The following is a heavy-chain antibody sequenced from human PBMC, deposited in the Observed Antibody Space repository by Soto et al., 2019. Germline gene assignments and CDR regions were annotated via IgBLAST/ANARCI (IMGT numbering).Heavy chain of an antibody. CDR2: ISHDGDNR. V-gene: IGHV3-30-3*01. CDR1: GFTFNSHA. Sequence: VHLVESGGGVAQPGMSLRLSCAASGFTFNSHALYWFRQAPGKGLEWVALISHDGDNRAYADAVKGRFIISRDNSKDTLYLQLNSLRVEDTAVYFCARMRSSGIYYKDSYALDVWGQGTTVTVSS. D-gene: IGHD3-10*01. J-gene: IGHJ6*02. CDR3: ARMRSSGIYYKDSYALDV.